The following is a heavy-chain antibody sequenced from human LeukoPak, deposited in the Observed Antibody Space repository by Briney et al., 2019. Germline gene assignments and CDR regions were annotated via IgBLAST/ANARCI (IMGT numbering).Heavy chain of an antibody. V-gene: IGHV1-69*06. CDR1: GGTFSSYA. D-gene: IGHD3-10*01. J-gene: IGHJ1*01. CDR2: IIPIFGTA. CDR3: ATGGSGRLYAEYFQH. Sequence: GASVKVSCKASGGTFSSYAISWVRQAPGQGFEWMGGIIPIFGTANYAQKFQGRVTITADKSTSTAYMELSSLRSEDTAVYYCATGGSGRLYAEYFQHWGQGTLVAVSS.